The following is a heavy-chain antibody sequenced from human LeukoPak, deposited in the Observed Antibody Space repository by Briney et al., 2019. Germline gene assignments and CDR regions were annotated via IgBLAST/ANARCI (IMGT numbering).Heavy chain of an antibody. CDR3: ARGGDVLRYFDWLLPLCY. Sequence: ASVKVSCKASGYTFTGYYMHWVRQAPGQGLEWMGWINPNSGGTNYAQKFQGRVTMTRDTSISTAYMELSRLRSDDTAVYYCARGGDVLRYFDWLLPLCYWGQGTLVTVSS. V-gene: IGHV1-2*02. CDR1: GYTFTGYY. CDR2: INPNSGGT. D-gene: IGHD3-9*01. J-gene: IGHJ4*02.